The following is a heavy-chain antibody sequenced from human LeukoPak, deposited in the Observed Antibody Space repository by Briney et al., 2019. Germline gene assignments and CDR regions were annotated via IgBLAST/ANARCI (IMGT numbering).Heavy chain of an antibody. D-gene: IGHD3-10*01. V-gene: IGHV1-2*02. CDR3: ARGDLLLWFGGAFDY. J-gene: IGHJ4*02. CDR1: GYTFTGYY. Sequence: GASVKVSCKASGYTFTGYYMHWVRQAPGQGLEWMGWINPNSGGTNYAQKFQGRVTMTRDTSISTAYMELRSLRSDDTAVYYCARGDLLLWFGGAFDYWGQGTLVTVSS. CDR2: INPNSGGT.